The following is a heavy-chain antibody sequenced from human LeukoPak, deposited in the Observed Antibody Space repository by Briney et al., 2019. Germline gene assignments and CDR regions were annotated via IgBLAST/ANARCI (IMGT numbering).Heavy chain of an antibody. V-gene: IGHV3-30*02. J-gene: IGHJ4*01. CDR1: GFTFGSYA. CDR2: IQYDDSIE. Sequence: SGGSLRLSCAASGFTFGSYAMSWVRQAPDKGLEWVAFIQYDDSIEYYADSVKGRFTISRDNSKNTLYLQMNSLRGDDTAVYYCAKDQGVVGSYDYWGHGTLVTVSS. CDR3: AKDQGVVGSYDY. D-gene: IGHD3-10*01.